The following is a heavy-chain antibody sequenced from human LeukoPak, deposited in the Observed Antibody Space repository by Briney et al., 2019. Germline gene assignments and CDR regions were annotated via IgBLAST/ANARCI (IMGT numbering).Heavy chain of an antibody. Sequence: SETLSLTCTVSGGSISSYYWSWIRQPPGKGLEWIGYIYYSGSTNYNPSLKSRVTISVDTSKNQFSLKLSSVTAADTAVYYCASDSSSWSARFGYWGQGTLVTVSS. CDR3: ASDSSSWSARFGY. J-gene: IGHJ4*02. V-gene: IGHV4-59*12. CDR2: IYYSGST. D-gene: IGHD6-13*01. CDR1: GGSISSYY.